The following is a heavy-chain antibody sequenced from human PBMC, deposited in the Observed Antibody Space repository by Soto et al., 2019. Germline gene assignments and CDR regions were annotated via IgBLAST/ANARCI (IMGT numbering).Heavy chain of an antibody. CDR3: ARADTRQGYDFWSGYLSEDYYYYGMDV. CDR2: ISSSSSYI. J-gene: IGHJ6*02. V-gene: IGHV3-21*01. CDR1: GFTFSIYS. Sequence: EVQLVESGGGLVKPGGSLRLSCAASGFTFSIYSMNWVRQAPGKGLEWVSSISSSSSYIYYADSVKGRFTISRDNAKNSLYLQMNSLRAEDTAVYYCARADTRQGYDFWSGYLSEDYYYYGMDVWGQGTTVTVSS. D-gene: IGHD3-3*01.